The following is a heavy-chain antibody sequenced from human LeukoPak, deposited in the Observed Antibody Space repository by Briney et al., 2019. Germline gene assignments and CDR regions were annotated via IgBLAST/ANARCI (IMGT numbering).Heavy chain of an antibody. J-gene: IGHJ4*02. CDR1: GFA. CDR3: AKTTAGHSSGRDPGWPVDY. V-gene: IGHV3-23*01. CDR2: ISGSGGNT. Sequence: PGGSLRLSCAASGFAMTWVRQAPGKGLEWVSHISGSGGNTYHADSVKGRFTISRDNSKNTVYLQMNSLRAEDTAVYYCAKTTAGHSSGRDPGWPVDYWGQGTLVTVSS. D-gene: IGHD6-19*01.